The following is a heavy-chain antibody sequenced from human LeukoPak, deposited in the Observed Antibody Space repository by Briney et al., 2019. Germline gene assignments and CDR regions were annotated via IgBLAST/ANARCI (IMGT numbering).Heavy chain of an antibody. CDR2: IIPIFGTA. Sequence: SVKVSCKASGGTFSSYAISWVRQAPGQGLEWMGGIIPIFGTANYAQKFQGRVTITTDESTSTAYMELSSLRSEDTAVYYCARESSIVGVTTNYYYYYMDVWGKGTTVTVSS. J-gene: IGHJ6*03. CDR3: ARESSIVGVTTNYYYYYMDV. CDR1: GGTFSSYA. D-gene: IGHD1-26*01. V-gene: IGHV1-69*05.